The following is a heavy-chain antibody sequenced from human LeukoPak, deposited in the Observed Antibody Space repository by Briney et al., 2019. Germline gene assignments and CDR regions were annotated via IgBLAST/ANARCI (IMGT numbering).Heavy chain of an antibody. J-gene: IGHJ4*02. Sequence: ASVKASCKASGGTFSSYAISWVRQAPGQGLEWMGGIIPIFGTANYAQKFQGRVTITADESTSTAYMELSSLRSEDTAVYYCARGGLGYCSSTSCFDYWGQGTLVTVSS. CDR1: GGTFSSYA. CDR2: IIPIFGTA. CDR3: ARGGLGYCSSTSCFDY. D-gene: IGHD2-2*01. V-gene: IGHV1-69*13.